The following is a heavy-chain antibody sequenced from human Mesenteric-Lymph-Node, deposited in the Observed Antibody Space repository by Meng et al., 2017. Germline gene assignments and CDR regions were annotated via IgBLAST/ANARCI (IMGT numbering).Heavy chain of an antibody. CDR1: GFTFSSYS. D-gene: IGHD2-15*01. CDR3: ARRGYCSGGSCYYGMDV. V-gene: IGHV3-21*04. Sequence: GGSLRPSCAASGFTFSSYSMNWVRQAPGKGLEWVSSISSSSSYIYYADSVKGRFTISRDNSKNTLYLQMNSLRAEDTAVYYCARRGYCSGGSCYYGMDVWGQGTTVTVSS. J-gene: IGHJ6*02. CDR2: ISSSSSYI.